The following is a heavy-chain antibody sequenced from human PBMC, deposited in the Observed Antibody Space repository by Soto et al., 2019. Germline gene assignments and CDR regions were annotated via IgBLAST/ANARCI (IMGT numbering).Heavy chain of an antibody. CDR2: ISYDGSNK. Sequence: PGGSLRLSCAASGFTFSSYGMHWVRQAPGKGLEWVAVISYDGSNKYYADSVKGRFTISRDNSRNTLYLQMNSLRAEDTAVYYCAKGWGSGPLYGMDVWDQGTTVTVSS. CDR1: GFTFSSYG. D-gene: IGHD3-10*01. V-gene: IGHV3-30*18. CDR3: AKGWGSGPLYGMDV. J-gene: IGHJ6*02.